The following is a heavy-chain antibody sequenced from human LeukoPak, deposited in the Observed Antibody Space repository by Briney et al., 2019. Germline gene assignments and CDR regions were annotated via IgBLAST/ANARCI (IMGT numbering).Heavy chain of an antibody. CDR2: TRNKANSYTT. CDR3: ARGQWETDAFDI. D-gene: IGHD1-26*01. V-gene: IGHV3-72*01. CDR1: GFTFSDHY. Sequence: PGGSLRLSCAASGFTFSDHYMDWVRQAPGKGLEWVGRTRNKANSYTTEYAASVKGRFTISRDDSKNSLYLQMNSLKTEDTAVYYCARGQWETDAFDIWGQGTMVTVSS. J-gene: IGHJ3*02.